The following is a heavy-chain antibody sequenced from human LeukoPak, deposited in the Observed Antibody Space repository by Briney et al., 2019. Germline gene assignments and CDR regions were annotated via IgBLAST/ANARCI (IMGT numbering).Heavy chain of an antibody. V-gene: IGHV1-69*13. Sequence: ASVKVSCKASGGTFISYAISWVRQAPGQGLEWMGGIIPIFGTANYAQKFQGRVTITADESTSTAYMELSSLRSEDTAVYYCARDYGSGSYYENYWGQGTLVTVSS. CDR2: IIPIFGTA. CDR3: ARDYGSGSYYENY. D-gene: IGHD3-10*01. CDR1: GGTFISYA. J-gene: IGHJ4*02.